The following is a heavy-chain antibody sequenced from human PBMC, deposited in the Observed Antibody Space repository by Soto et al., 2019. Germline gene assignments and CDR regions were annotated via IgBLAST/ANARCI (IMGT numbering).Heavy chain of an antibody. J-gene: IGHJ5*02. D-gene: IGHD3-10*01. Sequence: PSETLSLTCNVSGVSLTGYHWNWIRQPPGKTLEWIGFVYYSGSVSYNPSPKGRASISVDRSKNQFSLRLTSVTAADTAVYYCARRLNLGSFDHWGQGTLVTVSS. CDR3: ARRLNLGSFDH. V-gene: IGHV4-59*01. CDR1: GVSLTGYH. CDR2: VYYSGSV.